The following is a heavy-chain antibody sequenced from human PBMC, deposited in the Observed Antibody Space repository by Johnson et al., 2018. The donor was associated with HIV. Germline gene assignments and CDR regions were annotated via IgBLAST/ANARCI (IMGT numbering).Heavy chain of an antibody. D-gene: IGHD1-1*01. Sequence: QPGGSLILSCAASGFPFSSTWMHWVRQAPGKGLVWVSRISSDGSSTYYADSVKGRFTISRDNARNTMFVQMKSLRAEDTAVYYCARSGPNWAFDFWGQGTMVTVSS. V-gene: IGHV3-74*01. CDR3: ARSGPNWAFDF. CDR1: GFPFSSTW. CDR2: ISSDGSST. J-gene: IGHJ3*01.